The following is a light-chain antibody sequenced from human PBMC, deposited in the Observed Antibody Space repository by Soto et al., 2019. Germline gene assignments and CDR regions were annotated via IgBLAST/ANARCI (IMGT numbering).Light chain of an antibody. CDR1: QSVSSSY. CDR3: QQYGSAPVT. J-gene: IGKJ2*01. CDR2: GAS. V-gene: IGKV3-20*01. Sequence: EIVWTQSPGTLSLSPGERATLSCRASQSVSSSYLAWYQQKPGQAPRLLIYGASSRATGIPDRVSGSGSGTDFTLTISRLEPEDFAVYYCQQYGSAPVTFGQGPKLEIK.